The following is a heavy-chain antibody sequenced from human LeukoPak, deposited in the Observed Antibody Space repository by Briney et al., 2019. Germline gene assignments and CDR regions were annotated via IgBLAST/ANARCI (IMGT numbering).Heavy chain of an antibody. CDR3: ARGSRVGTVTTNFDY. CDR1: GGFVSSGSYY. J-gene: IGHJ4*02. V-gene: IGHV4-61*01. D-gene: IGHD4-11*01. Sequence: SETLSLTCTVSGGFVSSGSYYWSWIRQPPGKGLEWVGYIYYSGTTNYNPSLKSRVTISVDRSKNQFSLKLSSVTAADTAVYYCARGSRVGTVTTNFDYWGQGTLVTVSS. CDR2: IYYSGTT.